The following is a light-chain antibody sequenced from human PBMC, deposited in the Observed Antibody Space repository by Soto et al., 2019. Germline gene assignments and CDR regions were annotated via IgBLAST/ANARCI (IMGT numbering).Light chain of an antibody. CDR1: QSVSSY. CDR3: QQRSDWPWT. J-gene: IGKJ1*01. V-gene: IGKV3-11*01. CDR2: EAS. Sequence: TVLTQSPGTLSLSPGARAPLSCRASQSVSSYLAWYQQQPGQAPRLLMYEASNRATGIPARFSGGGSGTDFTLTISSLEPEDFAVYYCQQRSDWPWTFGQGTKVDIK.